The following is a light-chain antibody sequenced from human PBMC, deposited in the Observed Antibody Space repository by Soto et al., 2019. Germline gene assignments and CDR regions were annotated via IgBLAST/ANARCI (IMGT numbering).Light chain of an antibody. J-gene: IGKJ1*01. CDR2: DAS. CDR1: QSVSSNY. Sequence: EIVLTQSPGTLSLSPGERATLSCRASQSVSSNYLAWYQQKPGQAPRLLIYDASSRATGIPDRVSGSGSGTDFTLIVSRLEPEDFAVYYCQQYGSSPRTFGQGTKVEIK. V-gene: IGKV3-20*01. CDR3: QQYGSSPRT.